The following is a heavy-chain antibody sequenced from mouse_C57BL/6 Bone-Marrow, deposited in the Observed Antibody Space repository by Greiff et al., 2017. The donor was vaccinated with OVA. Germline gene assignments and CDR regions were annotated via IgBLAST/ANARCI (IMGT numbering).Heavy chain of an antibody. CDR2: INPYNGGT. CDR3: ARWAGPPYYAMDY. CDR1: GYTFTDYY. V-gene: IGHV1-19*01. Sequence: EVQLQQSGPVLVKPGASVKMSCKASGYTFTDYYMNWVKQSHGKSLEWIGVINPYNGGTSYNQKFKGKATLTVDKSSSTAYMELNSLTSEDSAVYYCARWAGPPYYAMDYWGQGTSGTVSS. J-gene: IGHJ4*01. D-gene: IGHD3-3*01.